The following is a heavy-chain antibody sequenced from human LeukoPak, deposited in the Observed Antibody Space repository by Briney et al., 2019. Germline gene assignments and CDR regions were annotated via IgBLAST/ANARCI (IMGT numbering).Heavy chain of an antibody. D-gene: IGHD6-6*01. V-gene: IGHV3-7*05. CDR1: GFTFSSYW. Sequence: PGGSLRLSCAASGFTFSSYWMSWVRQVPGKGLEWVASITQDGSEKYYVDSVKGRFTISRDNAKNSLYLQMNSLRAEDTAVYYCARIAARIFDYWGQGTLVTVSS. CDR3: ARIAARIFDY. CDR2: ITQDGSEK. J-gene: IGHJ4*02.